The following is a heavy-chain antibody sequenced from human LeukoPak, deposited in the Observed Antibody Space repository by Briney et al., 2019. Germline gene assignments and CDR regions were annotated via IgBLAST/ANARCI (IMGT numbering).Heavy chain of an antibody. CDR2: ISSKGDYT. J-gene: IGHJ3*02. V-gene: IGHV3-64*01. Sequence: GGSLRLSCAASGFTFSTYAMHWVRQAPGKGLEYVAAISSKGDYTHYANSVKGRFTISRDNSKNTLYPEMGSLRAEDMAVYYCARVEYSISSGAFDIWGQGTMVTVSS. D-gene: IGHD6-6*01. CDR3: ARVEYSISSGAFDI. CDR1: GFTFSTYA.